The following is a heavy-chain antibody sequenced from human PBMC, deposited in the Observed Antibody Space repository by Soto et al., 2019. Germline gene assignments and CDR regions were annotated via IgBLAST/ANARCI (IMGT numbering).Heavy chain of an antibody. D-gene: IGHD6-19*01. CDR1: GFNFGSHD. CDR2: ITPGGHG. J-gene: IGHJ4*02. CDR3: VKDNGGWGHFDG. Sequence: EVQLLESGGGLVQPGESLRISCAASGFNFGSHDINWVRQAPGKGPEWVSRITPGGHGDYADSVKGRFVISRDNSENTFYLQMNSLRDEDTALYYCVKDNGGWGHFDGWGQGTLVTVSS. V-gene: IGHV3-23*01.